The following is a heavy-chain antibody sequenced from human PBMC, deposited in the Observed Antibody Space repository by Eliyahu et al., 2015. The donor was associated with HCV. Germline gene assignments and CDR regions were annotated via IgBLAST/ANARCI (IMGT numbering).Heavy chain of an antibody. CDR3: ARGGYDYGGNGPWYFDY. Sequence: QVQLVESGGGVVQPGRSLRLSCAASGFTFSSYAMHWVRQAPGKGLEWVAVISYDGSNKYYADSVKGRFTISRDNSKNTLYLQMNSLRAEDTAVYYCARGGYDYGGNGPWYFDYWGQGTLVTVSS. D-gene: IGHD4-23*01. CDR2: ISYDGSNK. CDR1: GFTFSSYA. V-gene: IGHV3-30-3*01. J-gene: IGHJ4*02.